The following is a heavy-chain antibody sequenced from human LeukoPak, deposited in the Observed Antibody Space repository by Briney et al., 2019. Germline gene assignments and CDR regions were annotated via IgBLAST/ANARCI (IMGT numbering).Heavy chain of an antibody. D-gene: IGHD3-9*01. CDR2: INSDGRST. V-gene: IGHV3-74*01. CDR1: GFTFSKYW. CDR3: ARDYDILTGYYLFDY. Sequence: PGGSLRLSCAASGFTFSKYWMDWVRQAPGRGLVWVSRINSDGRSTSYADSVKGRFTISRDNAKNPLYLQMNSLRAEDTAVYYCARDYDILTGYYLFDYWGQGTLVTVSS. J-gene: IGHJ4*02.